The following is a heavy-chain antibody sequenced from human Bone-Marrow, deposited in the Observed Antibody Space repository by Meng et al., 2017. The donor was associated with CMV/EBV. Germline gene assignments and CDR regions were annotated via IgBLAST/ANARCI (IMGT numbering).Heavy chain of an antibody. D-gene: IGHD3-22*01. CDR2: INHSGST. CDR1: EDSLNYYY. CDR3: ARGKNVYDSSGYYYVAFDI. Sequence: GSLRLSCTVSEDSLNYYYWSWLRQPPGKGLEWIGEINHSGSTNYNPSLKSRVTISVDTSKNQFSLKLSSVTAADTAVYYCARGKNVYDSSGYYYVAFDIWGQGTMVTVSS. J-gene: IGHJ3*02. V-gene: IGHV4-34*01.